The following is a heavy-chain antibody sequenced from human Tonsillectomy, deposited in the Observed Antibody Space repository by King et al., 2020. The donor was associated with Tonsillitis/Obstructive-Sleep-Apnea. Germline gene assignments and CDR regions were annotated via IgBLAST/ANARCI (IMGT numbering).Heavy chain of an antibody. V-gene: IGHV1-18*01. CDR2: ISTYYGNT. CDR1: GYTFTSYD. CDR3: AVNARGHFF. J-gene: IGHJ3*01. Sequence: QLVQSGAEVKKPGASVKVSCKASGYTFTSYDLSWVRQAPGQGLEWMGWISTYYGNTIYAQKLQGRVTMTTDTSTSTAYMELRSLRSDDTAVYYCAVNARGHFFWGQGTMVTVSS. D-gene: IGHD1-26*01.